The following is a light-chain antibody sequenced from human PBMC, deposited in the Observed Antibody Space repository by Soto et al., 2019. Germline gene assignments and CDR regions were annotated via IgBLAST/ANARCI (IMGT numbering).Light chain of an antibody. CDR3: QQSYSTPWT. V-gene: IGKV1-39*01. Sequence: DIQMTQSPSSLSASVGDRVTITCRASQSISSYLNWYQQKPGKAPMLLIYAASSLQSGVPSSFSCSGSGTDFTLTISSLQPEDFATYYCQQSYSTPWTFGQWTKVEIK. J-gene: IGKJ1*01. CDR1: QSISSY. CDR2: AAS.